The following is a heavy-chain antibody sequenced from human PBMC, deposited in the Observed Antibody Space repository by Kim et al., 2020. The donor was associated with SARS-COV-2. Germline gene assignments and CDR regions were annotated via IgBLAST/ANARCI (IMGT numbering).Heavy chain of an antibody. CDR3: ARGPDGGYGWYGAPGGHFDY. V-gene: IGHV3-21*01. J-gene: IGHJ4*02. Sequence: GGSLRLSCAASGFTFSSYSMNWVRQAPGKGLEWVSSISSSSSYIYYADSVKGRFTISRDNAKNSLYLQMNSLRAEDTAVYYCARGPDGGYGWYGAPGGHFDYWGQGTLVTVSS. CDR2: ISSSSSYI. D-gene: IGHD6-19*01. CDR1: GFTFSSYS.